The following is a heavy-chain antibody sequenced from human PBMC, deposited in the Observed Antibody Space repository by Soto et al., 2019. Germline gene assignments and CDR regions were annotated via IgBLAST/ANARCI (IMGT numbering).Heavy chain of an antibody. V-gene: IGHV3-49*03. J-gene: IGHJ4*02. Sequence: AGGAQRLSSTASGFTFGDYAMSWFRQAPGKGLEWVGFIRSKAYGGTTEYAASVKGRFTISRDDSKSIAYLQMNSLKTEDTAVYYCTRSLGGSGSYSGQGTLVTVSS. CDR1: GFTFGDYA. CDR2: IRSKAYGGTT. CDR3: TRSLGGSGSY. D-gene: IGHD1-26*01.